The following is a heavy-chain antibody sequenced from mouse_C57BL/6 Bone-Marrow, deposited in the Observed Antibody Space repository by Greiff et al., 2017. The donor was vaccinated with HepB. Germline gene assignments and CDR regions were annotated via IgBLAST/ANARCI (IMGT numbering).Heavy chain of an antibody. CDR2: ISYDGSN. CDR1: GYSITSGYY. Sequence: EVKLMESGPGLVKPSQSLSLTCSVTGYSITSGYYWNWIRQFPGNKLEWMGYISYDGSNNYYPSLKNRISITRDTSKNQFFLKLNSVTTEDTATYYCARMGWFPYWYFDVWGTGTTVTVSS. D-gene: IGHD2-3*01. J-gene: IGHJ1*03. CDR3: ARMGWFPYWYFDV. V-gene: IGHV3-6*01.